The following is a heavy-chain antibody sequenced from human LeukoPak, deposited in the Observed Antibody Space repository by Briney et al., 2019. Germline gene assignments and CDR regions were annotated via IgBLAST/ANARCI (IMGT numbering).Heavy chain of an antibody. CDR2: IGSSSSYI. V-gene: IGHV3-21*01. CDR1: GFTFSSYS. CDR3: ARDAPGIAAPMVY. Sequence: PGGSLRLSCAASGFTFSSYSMNWVRQAPGKGLEWVSSIGSSSSYIYYADSVKGRFTISRDNAKNSLYLQMNSLRAEDTAVYYCARDAPGIAAPMVYWGQGTLVTVSS. J-gene: IGHJ4*02. D-gene: IGHD6-13*01.